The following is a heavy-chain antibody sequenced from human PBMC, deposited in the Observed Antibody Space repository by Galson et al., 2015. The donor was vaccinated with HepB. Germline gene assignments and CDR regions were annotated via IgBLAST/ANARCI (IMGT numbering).Heavy chain of an antibody. CDR3: ARTGPMVQGVITSLDY. V-gene: IGHV1-69*13. CDR2: IIPIFGTA. CDR1: GGTFSSYA. J-gene: IGHJ4*02. D-gene: IGHD3-10*01. Sequence: SVKVSCKASGGTFSSYAISWVRQAPGQGLEWMGGIIPIFGTANYAQKFQGRVTITADESTSTAYMELSSLRSEDTAVYYCARTGPMVQGVITSLDYWGQGTLVTVSS.